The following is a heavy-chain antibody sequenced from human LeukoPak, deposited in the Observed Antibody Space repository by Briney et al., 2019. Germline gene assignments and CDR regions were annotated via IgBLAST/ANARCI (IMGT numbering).Heavy chain of an antibody. CDR2: ISYDGSSK. V-gene: IGHV3-30*03. CDR3: ASRPSGDYPYFDY. D-gene: IGHD4-17*01. J-gene: IGHJ4*02. Sequence: GRSLRLSCAASGFTFSSYGMHWVRQAPGKGLEWVALISYDGSSKYYADSVKGRFTISRDNSKNTQYLQMNSLRAEDTAVYYCASRPSGDYPYFDYWGQGTLVTVSS. CDR1: GFTFSSYG.